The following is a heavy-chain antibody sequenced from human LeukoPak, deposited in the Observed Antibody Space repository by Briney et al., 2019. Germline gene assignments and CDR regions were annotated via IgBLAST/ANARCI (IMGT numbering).Heavy chain of an antibody. Sequence: PSETLSLTCTVSGVSISAYYWTWLRQPAGKGLEWIGRIYTSGITNYNPSLESRLTMSLDTSKNQISLRLSSVTAADTAVYYCARKDGDFWGQGTLVTVSS. J-gene: IGHJ4*02. CDR3: ARKDGDF. V-gene: IGHV4-4*07. CDR2: IYTSGIT. CDR1: GVSISAYY.